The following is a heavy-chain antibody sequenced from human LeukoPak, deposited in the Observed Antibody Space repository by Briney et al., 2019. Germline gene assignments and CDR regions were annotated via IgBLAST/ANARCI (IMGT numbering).Heavy chain of an antibody. CDR1: GGSLIGYY. V-gene: IGHV4-34*01. CDR3: AGGPGIAAAD. CDR2: INHSGGT. D-gene: IGHD6-13*01. Sequence: PSETLSLTCAVYGGSLIGYYWSWIRQPPGKGLEWIGEINHSGGTDYNPSLKSRVTISVDTSKNQFSLKLSSVTAADTAVYYCAGGPGIAAADWGQGTLVTVSS. J-gene: IGHJ1*01.